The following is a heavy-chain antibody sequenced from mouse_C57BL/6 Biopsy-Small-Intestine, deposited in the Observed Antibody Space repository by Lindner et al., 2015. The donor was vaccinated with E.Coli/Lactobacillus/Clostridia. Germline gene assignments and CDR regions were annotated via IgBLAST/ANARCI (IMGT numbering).Heavy chain of an antibody. D-gene: IGHD2-1*01. V-gene: IGHV1-81*01. CDR3: AREWGNYDAMDY. CDR1: GYTFTSYG. Sequence: VQLQESGAELARPGASVKLSCKASGYTFTSYGISWVKQRTGQGLEWIGEIYPRSGNTYHNEKFKGKATLTADKSSSTAYMELRSLTSEDSAVYFCAREWGNYDAMDYWGQGTSVTVSS. J-gene: IGHJ4*01. CDR2: IYPRSGNT.